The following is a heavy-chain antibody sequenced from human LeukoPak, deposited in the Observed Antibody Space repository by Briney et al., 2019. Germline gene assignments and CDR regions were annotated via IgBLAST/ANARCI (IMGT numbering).Heavy chain of an antibody. J-gene: IGHJ3*02. CDR2: MNPNSGNT. D-gene: IGHD3-22*01. CDR3: AHYYYDSTNAFDI. V-gene: IGHV1-8*01. Sequence: ASVKVSCKVSGYTFTSYDINWVRQATGQGLEWMGWMNPNSGNTGYAQKFQGRVTMTRNTSISTAYMELSSLRSEDTAVYYCAHYYYDSTNAFDIWGQGTMVTVSS. CDR1: GYTFTSYD.